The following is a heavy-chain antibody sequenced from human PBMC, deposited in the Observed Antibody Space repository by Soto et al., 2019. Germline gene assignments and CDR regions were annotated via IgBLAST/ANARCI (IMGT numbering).Heavy chain of an antibody. CDR2: MYTSGST. J-gene: IGHJ6*02. V-gene: IGHV4-4*07. D-gene: IGHD4-17*01. Sequence: SETLSLTCTVSGGSISNYSXXXIRQPAGKGLEWIGRMYTSGSTNYNPSLKSRVTMSVDTSKNQLSLNLRSVTAADTAVYYCAREGYSDTNSNYQTLDVWGQGTXVTVSS. CDR1: GGSISNYS. CDR3: AREGYSDTNSNYQTLDV.